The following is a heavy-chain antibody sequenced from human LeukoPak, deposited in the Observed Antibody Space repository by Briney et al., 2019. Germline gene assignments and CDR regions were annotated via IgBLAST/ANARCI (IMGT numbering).Heavy chain of an antibody. CDR3: ARDRPNILGLDP. V-gene: IGHV3-48*02. CDR1: GFAFNTYA. Sequence: KPGGSLRLSCITSGFAFNTYAMHWVRQAPGKGLEWISYISPASNTIYYADSVKGRFTISRDNAKNSVFLQMSSLRDEGTAVYYCARDRPNILGLDPWGQGTLVTVSS. D-gene: IGHD2/OR15-2a*01. J-gene: IGHJ5*02. CDR2: ISPASNTI.